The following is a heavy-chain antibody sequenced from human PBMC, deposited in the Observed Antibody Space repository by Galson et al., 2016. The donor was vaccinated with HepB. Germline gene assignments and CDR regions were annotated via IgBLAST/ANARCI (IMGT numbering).Heavy chain of an antibody. V-gene: IGHV5-10-1*01. Sequence: SGAEVKKPGESLRISCKGSGYSFTSYWITWVRQMPGKGLEWMGRIDPSDSYTNYSPSFQGHVTISADNSINTAYLQWSSLKASDTAVYYCGRPSRTVVPPEGYFDLWDRGTLVTVSS. D-gene: IGHD4-23*01. CDR1: GYSFTSYW. CDR3: GRPSRTVVPPEGYFDL. J-gene: IGHJ2*01. CDR2: IDPSDSYT.